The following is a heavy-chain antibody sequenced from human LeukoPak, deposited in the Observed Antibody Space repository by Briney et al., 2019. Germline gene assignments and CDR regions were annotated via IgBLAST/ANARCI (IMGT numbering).Heavy chain of an antibody. CDR2: ISVYRGNS. CDR1: GYAFDRFG. V-gene: IGHV1-18*01. Sequence: ASVKVSCKASGYAFDRFGISWVRQAPGRGVEWMGWISVYRGNSNSAQKLQGTRIITTDNSPGTAYMDLRSLTSADTAFYYSLRVGATYGDPLEFDYWGQGTLVTVSS. D-gene: IGHD4-17*01. J-gene: IGHJ4*02. CDR3: LRVGATYGDPLEFDY.